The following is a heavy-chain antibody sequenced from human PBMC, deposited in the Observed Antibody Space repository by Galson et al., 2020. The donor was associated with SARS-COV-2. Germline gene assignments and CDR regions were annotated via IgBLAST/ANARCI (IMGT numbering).Heavy chain of an antibody. Sequence: GGSLRLSCAASGFTFNIYAMTWVSQAPGKGLEWVSVISGSGDNIYYADSVKGRFTISRDNSQNTVYLQMSGLTVEDTATYYCAKTTIFGIVIHPACYFDSWGRGTLVAVSS. V-gene: IGHV3-23*01. J-gene: IGHJ4*02. D-gene: IGHD3-3*01. CDR1: GFTFNIYA. CDR2: ISGSGDNI. CDR3: AKTTIFGIVIHPACYFDS.